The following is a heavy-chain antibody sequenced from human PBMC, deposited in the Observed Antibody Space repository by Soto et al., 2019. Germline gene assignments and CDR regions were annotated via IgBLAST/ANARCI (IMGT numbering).Heavy chain of an antibody. V-gene: IGHV5-10-1*01. J-gene: IGHJ5*02. D-gene: IGHD3-9*01. CDR2: IDPSDSYT. Sequence: PXESLNIFFTGSGYSFTSYWISLVRQMPGKGLEWMGSIDPSDSYTNYSPSFQGHVTISADKSISTAYLQWSSLKASDTAMYYCARHDGDILTGYDENWFDPWGQGTLVTVSS. CDR3: ARHDGDILTGYDENWFDP. CDR1: GYSFTSYW.